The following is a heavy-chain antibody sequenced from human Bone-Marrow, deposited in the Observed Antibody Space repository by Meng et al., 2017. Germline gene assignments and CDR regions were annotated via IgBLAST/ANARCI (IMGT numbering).Heavy chain of an antibody. CDR3: ARDRGDYYYFDY. CDR1: GFTFSSYG. CDR2: IWYDGSNE. Sequence: GQLGESGGGVVQPGRSLGLSCAAPGFTFSSYGMHWVRQAPGKGLEWVAFIWYDGSNEYYADSVKGRFTISRDNSKNTLYLQMNSLRAEDTAVYYCARDRGDYYYFDYWGQGTLVTVSS. V-gene: IGHV3-33*01. D-gene: IGHD4-17*01. J-gene: IGHJ4*02.